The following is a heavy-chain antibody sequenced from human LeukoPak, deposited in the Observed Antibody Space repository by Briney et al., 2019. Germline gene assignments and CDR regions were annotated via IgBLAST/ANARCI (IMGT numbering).Heavy chain of an antibody. Sequence: SETLSLTCAVYGGSFSGYYWSWIRQPPGKGLEWIGEINHSGSTNYNPSLKSRVTISVDTSKNQFSLKLSSVTAADTAVYYCARASFAYGLYYFDYWGQGTLVTVSS. J-gene: IGHJ4*02. CDR3: ARASFAYGLYYFDY. D-gene: IGHD3-10*01. CDR2: INHSGST. V-gene: IGHV4-34*01. CDR1: GGSFSGYY.